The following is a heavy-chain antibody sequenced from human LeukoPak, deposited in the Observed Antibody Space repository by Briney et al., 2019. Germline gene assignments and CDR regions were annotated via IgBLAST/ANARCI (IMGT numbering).Heavy chain of an antibody. CDR3: ARVRSDCSGGSCYSADY. J-gene: IGHJ4*02. V-gene: IGHV1-2*02. CDR1: GYTFTDYD. Sequence: GASVKVSCKASGYTFTDYDINWVRQATGQGLEWMGWMNPNSGGTNYAQKFQGRVTMTRDTSISTAYMELSRLRSDDTAVYYCARVRSDCSGGSCYSADYWGQGTLVTVSS. D-gene: IGHD2-15*01. CDR2: MNPNSGGT.